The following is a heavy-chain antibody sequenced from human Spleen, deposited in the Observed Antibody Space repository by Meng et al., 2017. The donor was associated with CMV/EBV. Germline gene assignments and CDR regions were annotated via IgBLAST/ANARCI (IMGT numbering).Heavy chain of an antibody. D-gene: IGHD6-13*01. J-gene: IGHJ4*02. CDR1: GFTFDDYA. CDR2: ISWNSGSI. Sequence: SLKISCAASGFTFDDYAMHWVRQAPGKGLEWVSGISWNSGSIGYADSVKGRFTISRDNSKNTLYLQMNSLRAEDTAVYYCAKGDGSSWYILDSWGQGTLVTVSS. CDR3: AKGDGSSWYILDS. V-gene: IGHV3-9*01.